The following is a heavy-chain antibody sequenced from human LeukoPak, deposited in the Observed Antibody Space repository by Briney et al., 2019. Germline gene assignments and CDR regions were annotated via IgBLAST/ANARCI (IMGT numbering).Heavy chain of an antibody. V-gene: IGHV3-23*01. CDR1: GFTFSSYA. J-gene: IGHJ4*02. CDR3: AKADDSSGYYRSVDY. D-gene: IGHD3-22*01. Sequence: GGSLRLSCVASGFTFSSYAMSWVRQAPGKGLEWVSFISGGGGSTFYADSVKGRFTISRDNSKSTLYLQMNSLRAEDTAVYYCAKADDSSGYYRSVDYWGQGTLVTVSS. CDR2: ISGGGGST.